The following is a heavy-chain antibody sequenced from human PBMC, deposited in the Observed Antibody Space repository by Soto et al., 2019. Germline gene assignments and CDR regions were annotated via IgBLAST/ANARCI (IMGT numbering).Heavy chain of an antibody. CDR3: ARRDSGGFYRYFDS. CDR2: TGSGTGPG. CDR1: GGTFSTNP. J-gene: IGHJ4*02. Sequence: QVQLVQSGAEVKKPGSSVKVSCTASGGTFSTNPISWVRQAPGHGLEWMGGTGSGTGPGNHAQKFQGRLTITVDKSTSTAYMELSSLSSEDTAVYYCARRDSGGFYRYFDSWGQGTLVTVSS. D-gene: IGHD2-15*01. V-gene: IGHV1-69*06.